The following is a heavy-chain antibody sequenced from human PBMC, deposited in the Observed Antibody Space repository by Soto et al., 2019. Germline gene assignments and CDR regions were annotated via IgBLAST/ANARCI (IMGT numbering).Heavy chain of an antibody. V-gene: IGHV3-21*01. Sequence: PVGSLRLSCAASGFDFSSYSLNWVRQTPGKGLEWVSSISGSSTYIYYADSVKGRFTISRDNAKNSLYLQMNSLRAEDTAVYYCARDPADLWEPDQYFQYWGQGTQVTVSS. J-gene: IGHJ1*01. CDR3: ARDPADLWEPDQYFQY. D-gene: IGHD1-26*01. CDR2: ISGSSTYI. CDR1: GFDFSSYS.